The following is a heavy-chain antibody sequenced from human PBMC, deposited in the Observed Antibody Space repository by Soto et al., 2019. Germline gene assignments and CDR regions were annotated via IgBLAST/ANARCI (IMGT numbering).Heavy chain of an antibody. D-gene: IGHD4-17*01. J-gene: IGHJ6*02. CDR1: GYNFINYD. V-gene: IGHV1-8*01. CDR3: ARVAREGGYTVTTLSYYYYGMDV. CDR2: INPNSGNT. Sequence: ASVKVSCKASGYNFINYDINWVRQATGHGLEWMGWINPNSGNTGYAQKFQGRVTMTRSISINTAYMELSSLTSEDTAVYYCARVAREGGYTVTTLSYYYYGMDVWGQGTTVTVSS.